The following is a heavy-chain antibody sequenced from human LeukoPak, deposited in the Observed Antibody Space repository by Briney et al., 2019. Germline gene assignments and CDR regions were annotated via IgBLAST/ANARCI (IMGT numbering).Heavy chain of an antibody. CDR3: ARDLAGATPYNWFDP. CDR2: IYTSGST. D-gene: IGHD1-26*01. V-gene: IGHV4-4*07. CDR1: GGSIDIYY. J-gene: IGHJ5*02. Sequence: SETLSLTCTVSGGSIDIYYWSWIRQSAGKGLEWIGRIYTSGSTNYNPSLKSRVTMSVDTSKNQFSLKLSSVTAADTAVYYCARDLAGATPYNWFDPWGQGTLVTVSS.